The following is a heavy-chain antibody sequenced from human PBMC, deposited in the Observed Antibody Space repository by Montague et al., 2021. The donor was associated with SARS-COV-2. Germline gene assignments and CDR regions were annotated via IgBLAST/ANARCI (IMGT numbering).Heavy chain of an antibody. CDR3: ARGYDILNLYYYTMDV. J-gene: IGHJ6*02. CDR2: IYYSGGT. Sequence: SETLSLTCTVSGGSISGSYWSWIRQSPEKGLEWIGYIYYSGGTKYNPSLKSRVTISLDTSKNLFSLKLTSVTTADTAVYYCARGYDILNLYYYTMDVWGQGTTVTVSS. CDR1: GGSISGSY. V-gene: IGHV4-59*01. D-gene: IGHD3-9*01.